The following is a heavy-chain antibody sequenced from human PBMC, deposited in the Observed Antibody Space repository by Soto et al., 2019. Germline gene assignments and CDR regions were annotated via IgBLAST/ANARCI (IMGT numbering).Heavy chain of an antibody. V-gene: IGHV1-2*04. CDR1: GYPFTGYY. D-gene: IGHD6-13*01. Sequence: ASVKVCFKASGYPFTGYYMHFVRQAPGQGLEWIGWINPNSGGTNYAQKFQGWVTMTRYTSISTAYMELSRLRSYDTAVYYCARGLAAAGYLPYYYGMDVWGQGTTVTVSS. J-gene: IGHJ6*01. CDR2: INPNSGGT. CDR3: ARGLAAAGYLPYYYGMDV.